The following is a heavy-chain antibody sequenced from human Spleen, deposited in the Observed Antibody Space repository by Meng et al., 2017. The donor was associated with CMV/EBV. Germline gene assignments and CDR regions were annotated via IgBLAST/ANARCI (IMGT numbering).Heavy chain of an antibody. D-gene: IGHD6-19*01. CDR2: IYSGGST. J-gene: IGHJ4*02. Sequence: LSLTCAASGFTFSSYSMNWVRQAPGKGLEWVSVIYSGGSTYYADSVKGRFTISRDNSKNTLYLQMNSLRAEDTAVYYCARVGAVAGTDVDYWGQGTLVTVSS. CDR1: GFTFSSYS. V-gene: IGHV3-66*02. CDR3: ARVGAVAGTDVDY.